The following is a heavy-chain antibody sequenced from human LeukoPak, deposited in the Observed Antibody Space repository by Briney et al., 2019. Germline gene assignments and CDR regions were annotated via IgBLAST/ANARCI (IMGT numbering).Heavy chain of an antibody. CDR3: ARDHPMVRGAAGY. CDR1: GFTVSSNY. CDR2: IYSGGST. V-gene: IGHV3-66*02. Sequence: PGGSQRLSCAASGFTVSSNYMSWVRQAPGKGLEWVSVIYSGGSTYYADSVKGRFTISRDNSKNTLYLQMNSLRAEDTAVYYCARDHPMVRGAAGYWGQGTLVTVSS. D-gene: IGHD3-10*01. J-gene: IGHJ4*02.